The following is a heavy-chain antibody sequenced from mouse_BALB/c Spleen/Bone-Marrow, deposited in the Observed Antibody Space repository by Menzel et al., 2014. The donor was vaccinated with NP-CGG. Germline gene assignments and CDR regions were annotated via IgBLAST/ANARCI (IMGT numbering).Heavy chain of an antibody. Sequence: VQLQQSGAELAKPGASVKMSYKASGYTFTSYWMHWVRQRPGQGLEWIGYINPSTGHTEYNQRFKDKATLAAVKSSTTAYMQLSSLTSEDSAVYYCARDDYDAFAYWGQGTLVTVSA. V-gene: IGHV1-7*01. J-gene: IGHJ3*01. CDR2: INPSTGHT. D-gene: IGHD2-4*01. CDR1: GYTFTSYW. CDR3: ARDDYDAFAY.